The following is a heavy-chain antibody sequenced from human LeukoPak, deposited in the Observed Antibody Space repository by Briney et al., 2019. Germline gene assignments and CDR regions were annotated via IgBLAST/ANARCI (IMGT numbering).Heavy chain of an antibody. D-gene: IGHD4-23*01. V-gene: IGHV6-1*01. J-gene: IGHJ4*02. CDR2: TYYRSKWYY. Sequence: SQTLLLTCAISGDTVSSYDAAWNWIKQSPSRGLEWLGRTYYRSKWYYDYAVSVKSRVTINPDTSKNQFSLQLNSVTPDDTAVFYCAREPSGHSGSFDSWGQGTLVTVFS. CDR1: GDTVSSYDAA. CDR3: AREPSGHSGSFDS.